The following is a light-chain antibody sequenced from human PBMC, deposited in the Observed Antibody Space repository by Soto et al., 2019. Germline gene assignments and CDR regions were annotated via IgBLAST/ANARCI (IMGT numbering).Light chain of an antibody. J-gene: IGKJ1*01. CDR1: QSVSNNY. CDR3: QQYGSSGT. CDR2: GAS. V-gene: IGKV3-20*01. Sequence: LSQSPGDRALSPWERSTLACRASQSVSNNYLAWYQQKPGQAPRLLIYGASNRATGIPDRFSGSGSGKDFTLTISRLEPEDSAVYYCQQYGSSGTFGQGTKVDIK.